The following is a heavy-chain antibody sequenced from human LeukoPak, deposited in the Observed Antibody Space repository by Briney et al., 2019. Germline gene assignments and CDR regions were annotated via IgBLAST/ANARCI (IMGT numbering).Heavy chain of an antibody. J-gene: IGHJ4*02. V-gene: IGHV3-23*01. Sequence: QTGGSLRLSCAASGFTFSSYAMSWVRQAPGKGLEWVSAISGSGGSTYYADSVKGRFTISRDNSKNTLYLQMNSLRAEDTAVYYCARSVGYCSSTTCCDIYFDYWGQGTVVTVSS. D-gene: IGHD2-2*01. CDR2: ISGSGGST. CDR3: ARSVGYCSSTTCCDIYFDY. CDR1: GFTFSSYA.